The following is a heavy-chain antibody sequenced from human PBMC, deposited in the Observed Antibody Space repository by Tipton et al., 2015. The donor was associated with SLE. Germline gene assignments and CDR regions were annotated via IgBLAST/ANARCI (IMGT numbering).Heavy chain of an antibody. CDR2: IYYSGST. Sequence: TLSLTCAVSGYFISSSYYWSWIRQPPGKGLEWIGYIYYSGSTNYNPSRKSRVTISLETSKNQFSLKLSSVTAADTAVYYFARGRLAVGATTGFDYWGQGTLVTVSS. V-gene: IGHV4-61*01. J-gene: IGHJ4*02. CDR1: GYFISSSYY. CDR3: ARGRLAVGATTGFDY. D-gene: IGHD1-26*01.